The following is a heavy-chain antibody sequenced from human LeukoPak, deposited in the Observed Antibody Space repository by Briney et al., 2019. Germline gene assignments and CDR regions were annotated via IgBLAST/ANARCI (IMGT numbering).Heavy chain of an antibody. CDR2: IYHSGST. J-gene: IGHJ4*02. D-gene: IGHD3-3*01. CDR1: GYSISSGYY. V-gene: IGHV4-38-2*02. CDR3: ARANYDFWSGYYPLDY. Sequence: PSETLSLTCTVSGYSISSGYYWGWIRQPPGKGLEWIGSIYHSGSTYYNPSLKSRVTISVDTSKNQFSLKLGSVTAADTAVYYCARANYDFWSGYYPLDYWGQGTLVTVSS.